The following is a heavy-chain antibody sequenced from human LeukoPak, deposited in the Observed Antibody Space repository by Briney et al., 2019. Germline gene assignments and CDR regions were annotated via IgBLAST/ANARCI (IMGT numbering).Heavy chain of an antibody. CDR1: GFTFSSYW. Sequence: PGGSLRLSCAASGFTFSSYWMSWVRQAPGKGLEWVANIKQDGSEKYYVDSVKGRFTISRDNAKNSLYLQMNSLRAEDTAVYYCARARYYYDSSALGIWGQGTMVTVSS. D-gene: IGHD3-22*01. J-gene: IGHJ3*02. CDR2: IKQDGSEK. V-gene: IGHV3-7*01. CDR3: ARARYYYDSSALGI.